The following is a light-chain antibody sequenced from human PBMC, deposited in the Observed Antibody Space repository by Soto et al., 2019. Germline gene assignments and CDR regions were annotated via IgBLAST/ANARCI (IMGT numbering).Light chain of an antibody. J-gene: IGKJ1*01. V-gene: IGKV2-24*01. Sequence: DIVMTQTPLSSPVTLGQPASISCRSSQSLVRSDGNTYLSWLQQRPGQPPRLLIYEVSNRFSGVPDIFSGSGAGTDFTLTISRVEAEDFGVYYCMQATQYPRKVGQGTKVDI. CDR3: MQATQYPRK. CDR1: QSLVRSDGNTY. CDR2: EVS.